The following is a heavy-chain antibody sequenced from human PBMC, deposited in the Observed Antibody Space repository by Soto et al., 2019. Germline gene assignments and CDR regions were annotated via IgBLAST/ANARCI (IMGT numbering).Heavy chain of an antibody. CDR3: ARDAPAAGGGIDP. Sequence: SETLSLTCTVSGGSISSGVYYWIWIRQHPGRGLDWIGYIYYSGSTYYNPSLKSRVTISVDTSKNQFSLKLSSVTAADTAVYYCARDAPAAGGGIDPWGQGTLVTVSS. CDR1: GGSISSGVYY. V-gene: IGHV4-31*03. D-gene: IGHD2-2*01. CDR2: IYYSGST. J-gene: IGHJ5*02.